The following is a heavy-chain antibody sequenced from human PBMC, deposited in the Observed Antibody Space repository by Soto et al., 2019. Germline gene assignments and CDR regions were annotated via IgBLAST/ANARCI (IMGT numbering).Heavy chain of an antibody. CDR3: ARRNYCDSSLDY. CDR2: INPTGGRT. V-gene: IGHV1-46*01. Sequence: QVQLVQSGAEVKKPGASVKVSCKASGYTFINYYIHWVRQAPGQGLEWMGTINPTGGRTIYALRFQGRVTMTRDTSTNIVYMDLSSLRPEDTAVYYCARRNYCDSSLDYWGQGSLVTVSA. CDR1: GYTFINYY. D-gene: IGHD3-22*01. J-gene: IGHJ4*02.